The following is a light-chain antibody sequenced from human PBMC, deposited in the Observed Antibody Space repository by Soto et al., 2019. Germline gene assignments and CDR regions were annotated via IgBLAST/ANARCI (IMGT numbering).Light chain of an antibody. V-gene: IGKV3-11*01. CDR2: DAS. J-gene: IGKJ1*01. CDR3: QQRSNWPGT. Sequence: EIVLTQSPATLSLSPGERATLSCRASQSVSSYLAWYQQKPGQAPRLLIYDASNRATGIPARFSGSGSGTDVTLTISSLEPEDFAVYYCQQRSNWPGTFSQGTKVEIK. CDR1: QSVSSY.